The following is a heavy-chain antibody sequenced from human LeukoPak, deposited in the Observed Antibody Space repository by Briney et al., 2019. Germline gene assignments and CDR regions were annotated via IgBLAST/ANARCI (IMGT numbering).Heavy chain of an antibody. Sequence: PSETLSLTCTVSGYSISSGYYWGWIRQPPGKGLEWIGSIHHSGSTYYNPSLKSRVTISVDTSKNQFPLKLSSVTAADTAVYYCAREVGGYDSSGYLYDFDYWGQGTLVTVSS. D-gene: IGHD3-22*01. CDR1: GYSISSGYY. CDR3: AREVGGYDSSGYLYDFDY. CDR2: IHHSGST. V-gene: IGHV4-38-2*02. J-gene: IGHJ4*02.